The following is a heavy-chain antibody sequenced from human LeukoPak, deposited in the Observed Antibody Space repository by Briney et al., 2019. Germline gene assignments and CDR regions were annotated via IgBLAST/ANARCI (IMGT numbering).Heavy chain of an antibody. D-gene: IGHD6-13*01. J-gene: IGHJ4*02. CDR1: GYTFTSYG. CDR2: ISAYNGNT. V-gene: IGHV1-18*01. Sequence: ASVKVSCKASGYTFTSYGISWVRQAPGQGLEWMGWISAYNGNTNYAQKLQGRVTMTTDTSTSTAYMELRSLRSDDTAVYYCARDLGESDLLVSIAAAGHPGSFDYWGQGTLVTVSS. CDR3: ARDLGESDLLVSIAAAGHPGSFDY.